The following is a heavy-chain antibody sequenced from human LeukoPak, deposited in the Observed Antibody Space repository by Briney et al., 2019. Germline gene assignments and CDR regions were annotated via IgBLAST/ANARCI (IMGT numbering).Heavy chain of an antibody. J-gene: IGHJ5*02. D-gene: IGHD6-13*01. CDR3: ARLAYSAWFDP. CDR2: IYYSGST. Sequence: NPSETLSLTCTVSGGSISSSSYYWGWIRQTPGKGLEWLGSIYYSGSTYYNPSLKSRVTISVDTSKNQFSLKLSSVTAADTAVYYCARLAYSAWFDPWGQGTLVTVSS. V-gene: IGHV4-39*07. CDR1: GGSISSSSYY.